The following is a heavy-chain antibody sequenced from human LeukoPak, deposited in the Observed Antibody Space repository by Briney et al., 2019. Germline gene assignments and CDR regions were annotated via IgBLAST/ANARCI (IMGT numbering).Heavy chain of an antibody. CDR3: ARNHYDFWSGPLDY. CDR1: GFTFSSYA. CDR2: ISFDGSTK. Sequence: GGSLRLSCEASGFTFSSYAMHWVRQAPGKGLEWVAVISFDGSTKYYADSVKGRFTISRDNSKNTLYLQMNSLRAEDTAVYYCARNHYDFWSGPLDYWGQGTLVTVSS. J-gene: IGHJ4*02. V-gene: IGHV3-30*01. D-gene: IGHD3-3*01.